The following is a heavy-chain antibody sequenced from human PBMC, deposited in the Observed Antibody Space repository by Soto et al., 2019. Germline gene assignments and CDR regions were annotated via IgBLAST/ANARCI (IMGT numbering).Heavy chain of an antibody. CDR2: IYHSGST. D-gene: IGHD5-18*01. V-gene: IGHV4-30-2*01. CDR3: AGWIQLQQYYYYGMDV. J-gene: IGHJ6*02. Sequence: PSETLSLTCAVSGCSISSGGYSWSWVRQPPGKGLEWIGYIYHSGSTNYNPSLKSRVTISVDKSKNQFSLKLSSVTAADTAVYYCAGWIQLQQYYYYGMDVWGQGTTVTVSS. CDR1: GCSISSGGYS.